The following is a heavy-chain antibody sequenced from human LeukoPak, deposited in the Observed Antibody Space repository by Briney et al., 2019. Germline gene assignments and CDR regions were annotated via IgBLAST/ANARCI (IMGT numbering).Heavy chain of an antibody. J-gene: IGHJ4*02. V-gene: IGHV4-34*01. CDR3: ARCLDRSGCQIFDY. CDR2: INHSGST. CDR1: GGSFSGYY. D-gene: IGHD6-19*01. Sequence: SETLSLTCAVYGGSFSGYYWSWIRQPPGKGLEWIGEINHSGSTNYNPSLKSRVTISVDTSKNQFSLKLGSVTAADTAVYYCARCLDRSGCQIFDYWGQGTLVTVSS.